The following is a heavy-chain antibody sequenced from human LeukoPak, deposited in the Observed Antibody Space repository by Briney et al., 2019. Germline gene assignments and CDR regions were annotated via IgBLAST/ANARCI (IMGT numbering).Heavy chain of an antibody. V-gene: IGHV4-39*01. CDR1: GGSISSSSYY. Sequence: SETLSLTCTVSGGSISSSSYYWGWIRQPPGKGLEWIVSIYYSGSTYYNPCLKSRVTISVDTSKNQFSLKLSSVTAADTAVYYCARQLSALYDSSGYYFDYWGQGTLVTVSS. D-gene: IGHD3-22*01. CDR3: ARQLSALYDSSGYYFDY. CDR2: IYYSGST. J-gene: IGHJ4*02.